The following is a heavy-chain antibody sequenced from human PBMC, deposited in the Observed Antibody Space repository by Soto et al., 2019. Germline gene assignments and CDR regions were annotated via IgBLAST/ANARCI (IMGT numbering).Heavy chain of an antibody. CDR2: SYYTGST. V-gene: IGHV4-59*01. Sequence: VQLQESGPGLVKPSETLSLTCSVSAGSISSYHWSCIRPPPGKGLECSGYSYYTGSTNYNPSHKSRVTIQLHTANPQFSLKLISVPAADTAIYYWGRGGNRVAGTFDVWGLGTMVPLSS. CDR1: AGSISSYH. CDR3: GRGGNRVAGTFDV. D-gene: IGHD6-19*01. J-gene: IGHJ3*01.